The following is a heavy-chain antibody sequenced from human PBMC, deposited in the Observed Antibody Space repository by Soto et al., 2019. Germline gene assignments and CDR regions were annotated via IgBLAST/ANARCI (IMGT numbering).Heavy chain of an antibody. Sequence: QVQLVQSGAEVKKPGSSVMVSCKDSGGTFSSYTISWVRQAPGQGLEWMGRIIPILGIANYAEKFQGRVTITGDKSTSTAYMELSSLRSEDTAVYYCALEYCSSTSCYRDYWGQGTLVTVSS. CDR1: GGTFSSYT. CDR3: ALEYCSSTSCYRDY. CDR2: IIPILGIA. D-gene: IGHD2-2*02. J-gene: IGHJ4*02. V-gene: IGHV1-69*02.